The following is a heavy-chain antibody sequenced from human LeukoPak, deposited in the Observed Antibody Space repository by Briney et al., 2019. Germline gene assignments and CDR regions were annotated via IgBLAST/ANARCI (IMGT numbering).Heavy chain of an antibody. CDR1: GFTFSSCA. J-gene: IGHJ4*02. V-gene: IGHV3-23*01. CDR3: AKARGRDGYKDELDY. CDR2: ISGSGGST. D-gene: IGHD5-24*01. Sequence: GRSLRLSCAASGFTFSSCAMSWVRQAPGEGLEWVSVISGSGGSTYYADSVKGRFTISRDNSKNTLYLQMNSLRAEDTAVYYCAKARGRDGYKDELDYWGQGTLVTVSS.